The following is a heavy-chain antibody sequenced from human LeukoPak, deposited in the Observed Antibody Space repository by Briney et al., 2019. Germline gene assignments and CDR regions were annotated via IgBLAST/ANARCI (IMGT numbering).Heavy chain of an antibody. Sequence: GGSLRLSCAASGFTFSSYATSWVRQAPGKGLEWVSAISGSGGSTYYADSVKGRFTISRDNSKNTLYLQMNSLRAEDTAVYYCAKQVGSGWYYFDYWGQGTLVTVSS. CDR3: AKQVGSGWYYFDY. CDR2: ISGSGGST. V-gene: IGHV3-23*01. J-gene: IGHJ4*02. D-gene: IGHD6-19*01. CDR1: GFTFSSYA.